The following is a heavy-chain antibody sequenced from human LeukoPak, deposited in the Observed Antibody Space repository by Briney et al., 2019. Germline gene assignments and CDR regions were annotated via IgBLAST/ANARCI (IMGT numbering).Heavy chain of an antibody. J-gene: IGHJ4*02. V-gene: IGHV3-30*03. CDR2: ISYDGSNK. CDR3: TRVGYIDEGIDY. CDR1: GFTFSSYS. Sequence: GGSLRLSCAASGFTFSSYSMDWVRQAPGKGLEWVAVISYDGSNKYYADSVKGRFTISRDNSKNTLYLQMNSLRAEDTAIYYCTRVGYIDEGIDYWGQGTLVTVSS. D-gene: IGHD5-24*01.